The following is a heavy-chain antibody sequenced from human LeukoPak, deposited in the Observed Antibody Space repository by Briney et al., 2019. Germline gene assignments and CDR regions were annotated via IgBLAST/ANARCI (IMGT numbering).Heavy chain of an antibody. Sequence: ASVKVSCKASGGTFSSYEISWVRQAPGQGLEWMGGIIPMFGTAKYAQKFQGRVTITADKSTSTAYMELSSLRSEDTAVYYCASPVVPAAMSAFDIWGQGTMVTVSS. CDR1: GGTFSSYE. V-gene: IGHV1-69*06. CDR3: ASPVVPAAMSAFDI. J-gene: IGHJ3*02. D-gene: IGHD2-2*01. CDR2: IIPMFGTA.